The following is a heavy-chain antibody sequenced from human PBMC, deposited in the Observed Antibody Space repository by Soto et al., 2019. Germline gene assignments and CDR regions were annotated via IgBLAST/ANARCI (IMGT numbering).Heavy chain of an antibody. D-gene: IGHD3-16*02. J-gene: IGHJ3*02. V-gene: IGHV1-24*01. CDR2: FDPEDGET. CDR3: AISAAYYDYVWGSYRRYDAFDI. CDR1: GYTLTELS. Sequence: VASVKVSCKVSGYTLTELSMHWVRQAPGKGLEWMGGFDPEDGETIYAQKFQGRVTMTEDTSTDTAYMELSSLRSEDTAVYYCAISAAYYDYVWGSYRRYDAFDIWGQGTMVTVS.